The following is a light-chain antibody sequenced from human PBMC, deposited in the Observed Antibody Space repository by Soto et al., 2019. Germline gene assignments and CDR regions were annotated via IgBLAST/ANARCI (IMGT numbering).Light chain of an antibody. CDR3: TQAIQVATS. V-gene: IGKV2D-29*01. CDR2: EVS. Sequence: VRSETPRGLALISGQPASISCKSSRGLVHTDGKTYLYWYQQKSGQPPQLLIYEVSRRFSGVPDRFSGSGSGTDFTLEISGVEAKDVGVYNCTQAIQVATSSGQGTRLEIK. J-gene: IGKJ5*01. CDR1: RGLVHTDGKTY.